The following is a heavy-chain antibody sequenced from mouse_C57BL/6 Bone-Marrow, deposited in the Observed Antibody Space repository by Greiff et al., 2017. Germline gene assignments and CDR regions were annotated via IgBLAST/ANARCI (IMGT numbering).Heavy chain of an antibody. CDR2: ISDGGRYT. CDR3: ARDRGYYYDSGYDY. Sequence: EVQLQESGGGLVKPGGSLKLSCAASGFTFSSYAMSWVRQTPEKRLEWVATISDGGRYTYYPDNVKGRFTISRDNAKNNLYLQMSHLKSEDTAMYYCARDRGYYYDSGYDYWGQGTTRTVSS. CDR1: GFTFSSYA. J-gene: IGHJ2*01. D-gene: IGHD1-1*01. V-gene: IGHV5-4*01.